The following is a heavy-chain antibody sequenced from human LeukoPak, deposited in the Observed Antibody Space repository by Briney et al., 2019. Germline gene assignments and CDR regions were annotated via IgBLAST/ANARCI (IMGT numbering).Heavy chain of an antibody. Sequence: ASVKVSCKASGYTFTSYGISWVRQAPGQGLEWMGWMNPNSGNTGYAQKFQGRVTMTRNTSISTAYMELSSLRSEDTAVYYCARVSARGGGNPFGAFDIWGQGTMVTVSS. CDR3: ARVSARGGGNPFGAFDI. V-gene: IGHV1-8*02. J-gene: IGHJ3*02. CDR2: MNPNSGNT. CDR1: GYTFTSYG. D-gene: IGHD4-23*01.